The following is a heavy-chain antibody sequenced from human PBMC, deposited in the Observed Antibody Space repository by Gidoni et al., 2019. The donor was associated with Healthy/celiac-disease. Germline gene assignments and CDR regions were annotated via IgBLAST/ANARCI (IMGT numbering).Heavy chain of an antibody. CDR1: GFTFSNAW. V-gene: IGHV3-15*01. D-gene: IGHD3-22*01. CDR3: TTVSPAYYYDSSGYPPL. Sequence: EVQLVESGGGLVKPGGSLRLSCAASGFTFSNAWMSWVRQAPGKGMEWVGRIKSKTDGGTTDYAAPVKGRFTISRDDSKNTLYLQMNSLKTEDTAVYYCTTVSPAYYYDSSGYPPLWGQGTLVTVSS. J-gene: IGHJ4*02. CDR2: IKSKTDGGTT.